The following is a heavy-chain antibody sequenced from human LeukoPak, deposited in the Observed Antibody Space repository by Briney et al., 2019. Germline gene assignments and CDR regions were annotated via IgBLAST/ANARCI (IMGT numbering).Heavy chain of an antibody. CDR2: IYPGDSDT. Sequence: GESLKISCKGSGYSFTSYWIGWVRQMPGKGLEWMGIIYPGDSDTRYSPSFQGQVTISADESISTAYLQWSSLKASDTAMYYCAKIGYCSSTSCYQDAFDIWGQGTMVTVSS. V-gene: IGHV5-51*01. D-gene: IGHD2-2*01. CDR3: AKIGYCSSTSCYQDAFDI. J-gene: IGHJ3*02. CDR1: GYSFTSYW.